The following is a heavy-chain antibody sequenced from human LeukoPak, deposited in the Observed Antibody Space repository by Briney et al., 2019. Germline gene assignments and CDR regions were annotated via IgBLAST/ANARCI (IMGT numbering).Heavy chain of an antibody. CDR1: GFTFSSSS. J-gene: IGHJ4*02. Sequence: GGSLRLSCAASGFTFSSSSIRWVRQAPGKGLEWVSAITDAVGSTHYADSVKGRFTTSSDNSKNTVYLQMNRLRPENMAVYYCAKEIFSGLLYIDYWGQGNLVTVSP. CDR2: ITDAVGST. V-gene: IGHV3-23*01. CDR3: AKEIFSGLLYIDY. D-gene: IGHD5-12*01.